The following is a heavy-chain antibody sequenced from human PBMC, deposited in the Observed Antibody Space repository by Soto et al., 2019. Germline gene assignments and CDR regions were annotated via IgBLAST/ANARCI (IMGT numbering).Heavy chain of an antibody. D-gene: IGHD3-16*01. CDR2: IYYSGST. V-gene: IGHV4-59*01. J-gene: IGHJ4*02. Sequence: QVQLQESGPGLVKPSETLSLTCVVSGGSLSSYYWSWIRQPPGKGLEWIGSIYYSGSTNYNPSLQSRVTISVDTSKNLFSLKLSSVTAADTAVYYCARTWGSTKDSWGRGTLVTVSS. CDR3: ARTWGSTKDS. CDR1: GGSLSSYY.